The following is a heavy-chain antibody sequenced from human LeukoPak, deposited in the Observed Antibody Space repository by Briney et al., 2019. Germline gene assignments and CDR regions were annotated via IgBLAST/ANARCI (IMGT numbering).Heavy chain of an antibody. Sequence: GGSLRLSCAASGFTFSSYAMSWVRRAPGKGREWVSSISGSGSGGSTYYADSVKGRFTISRDNSKNTLYLQMNSLRAEDTAVYYCAKVDVAGLLGAFDIWGQGTMVTVSS. CDR3: AKVDVAGLLGAFDI. D-gene: IGHD6-19*01. V-gene: IGHV3-23*01. J-gene: IGHJ3*02. CDR2: ISGSGSGGST. CDR1: GFTFSSYA.